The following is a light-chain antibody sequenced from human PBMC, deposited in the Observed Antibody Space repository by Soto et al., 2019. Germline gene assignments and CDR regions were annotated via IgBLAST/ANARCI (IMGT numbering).Light chain of an antibody. J-gene: IGLJ1*01. Sequence: QSALTQPRSVSGSPGQSVTISCTGTSSDVGGYNYVSWYQQHPGKAPKLMIYDVSKRPSGVPDHFSGSKSGNTASLTISGLQAEDEADYYCCSYAGSYTEVFGTGTKLTVL. CDR2: DVS. CDR3: CSYAGSYTEV. V-gene: IGLV2-11*01. CDR1: SSDVGGYNY.